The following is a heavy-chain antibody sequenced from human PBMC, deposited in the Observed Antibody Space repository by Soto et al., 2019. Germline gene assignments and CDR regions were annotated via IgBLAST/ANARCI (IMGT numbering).Heavy chain of an antibody. CDR2: IWYDGSNK. CDR1: GFTFSSYG. D-gene: IGHD3-22*01. J-gene: IGHJ4*02. Sequence: GGSLRLSCAASGFTFSSYGMHWVRQAPGKGPEWVAVIWYDGSNKYYADSVKGRFTISRDNSKNTLYLQMNSPRAEDTAVYYCARDYYDSSGYYRETYYFDYWGQGTLVTAPQ. CDR3: ARDYYDSSGYYRETYYFDY. V-gene: IGHV3-33*01.